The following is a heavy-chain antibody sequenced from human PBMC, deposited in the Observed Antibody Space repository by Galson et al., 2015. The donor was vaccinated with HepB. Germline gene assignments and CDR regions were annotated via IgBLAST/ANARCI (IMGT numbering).Heavy chain of an antibody. Sequence: SVKVSCKASGYTFTSYGISWVRQAPGQGLEWMGWINPNSGGTNYAQKFQGWVTMTRDTSISTAYMELSRLRSDDTAVYYCARGPRGAPTDYWGQGTLVTVAA. CDR1: GYTFTSYG. J-gene: IGHJ4*02. V-gene: IGHV1-2*04. CDR2: INPNSGGT. D-gene: IGHD3-10*01. CDR3: ARGPRGAPTDY.